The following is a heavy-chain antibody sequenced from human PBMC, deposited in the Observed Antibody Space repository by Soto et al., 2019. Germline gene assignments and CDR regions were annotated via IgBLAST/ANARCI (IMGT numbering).Heavy chain of an antibody. CDR1: GFTFSSYD. V-gene: IGHV3-13*01. J-gene: IGHJ6*02. D-gene: IGHD7-27*01. CDR3: ARAGDGPYYYYGMDV. Sequence: GGSLRLSCAASGFTFSSYDMHWVRQATGKGLEWVSAIGTAGDTYYPGSVKGRFTISRENAKNSLYLQMNSLRAEDTAVYYCARAGDGPYYYYGMDVWGQGTTVTVSS. CDR2: IGTAGDT.